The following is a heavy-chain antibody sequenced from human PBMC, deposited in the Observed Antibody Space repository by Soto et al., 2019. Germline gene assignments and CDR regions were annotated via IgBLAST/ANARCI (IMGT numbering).Heavy chain of an antibody. CDR2: IKQDGSEK. V-gene: IGHV3-7*05. CDR3: AREIGQLGYYYYYGMDV. Sequence: GGSLRLSCAASGFTFSSYWMSWVRQAPGKGLEWVANIKQDGSEKYYVDSVKGRFTISRDNAKNSLYLQMNSLRAEDTAVYYCAREIGQLGYYYYYGMDVWGQGTTVTVSS. D-gene: IGHD6-6*01. J-gene: IGHJ6*02. CDR1: GFTFSSYW.